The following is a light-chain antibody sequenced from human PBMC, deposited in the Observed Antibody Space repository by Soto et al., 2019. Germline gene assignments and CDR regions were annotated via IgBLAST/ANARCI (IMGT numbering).Light chain of an antibody. J-gene: IGLJ3*02. CDR2: EVS. CDR3: SSYPTSGTLV. Sequence: QSALTQPASVSGSPGQTITISCTGTSSDVGGYNYLSWYQQHPGKAPKVMIYEVSNRPSGVSNRFSGSKSGNTASLTISGLQAEDEADYFCSSYPTSGTLVFGGGTQLTVL. V-gene: IGLV2-14*01. CDR1: SSDVGGYNY.